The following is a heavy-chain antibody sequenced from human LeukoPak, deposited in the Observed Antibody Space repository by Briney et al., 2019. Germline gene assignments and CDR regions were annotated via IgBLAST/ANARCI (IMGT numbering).Heavy chain of an antibody. J-gene: IGHJ4*02. CDR3: AKDHGYYDILTGYYYFDY. V-gene: IGHV3-23*01. Sequence: GGSLRLSCAASGFTFSSYAMSWVRQAPGKGLEWVSAISGSGGSTYYADSVKGRFTISRDNSKNTLYLQMSSLRAEDTAVYYCAKDHGYYDILTGYYYFDYWGQGTLVTVSS. D-gene: IGHD3-9*01. CDR1: GFTFSSYA. CDR2: ISGSGGST.